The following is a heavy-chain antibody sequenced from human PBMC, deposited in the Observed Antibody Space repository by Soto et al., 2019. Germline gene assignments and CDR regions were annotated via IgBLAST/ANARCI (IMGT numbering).Heavy chain of an antibody. CDR3: ARAGYDILTGYPGDPSQYWYFDL. J-gene: IGHJ2*01. CDR1: GFTFSSYS. V-gene: IGHV3-48*01. Sequence: PGGSLRLSCAASGFTFSSYSMNWVRQAPGKGLEWVSYISSSSSTIYYADSVKGRFTISRDNAKNSLYLQMNSLRAEDTAVYYCARAGYDILTGYPGDPSQYWYFDLWGRGTLVTVSS. CDR2: ISSSSSTI. D-gene: IGHD3-9*01.